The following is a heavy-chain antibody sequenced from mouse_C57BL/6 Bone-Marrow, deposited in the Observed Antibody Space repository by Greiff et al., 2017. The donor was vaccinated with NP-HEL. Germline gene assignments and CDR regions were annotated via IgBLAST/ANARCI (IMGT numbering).Heavy chain of an antibody. D-gene: IGHD1-1*01. CDR3: ARNRDYGAFWYFDV. CDR2: INPNNGGT. V-gene: IGHV1-18*01. CDR1: GYTFTDYN. Sequence: VQLKESGPELVKPGASVKIPCKASGYTFTDYNMDWVKQSPGKSLEWIGDINPNNGGTIYNQKFKGKATLTVDKSSSTAYMELRSLTSEDTAVEYCARNRDYGAFWYFDVGGRGTTITVSA. J-gene: IGHJ1*03.